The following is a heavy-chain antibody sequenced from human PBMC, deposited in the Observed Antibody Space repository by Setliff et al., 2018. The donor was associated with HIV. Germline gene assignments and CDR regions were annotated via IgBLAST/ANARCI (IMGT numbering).Heavy chain of an antibody. Sequence: GESLKISCKGSGYSFTNYWIAWVRQMPGRGLEWMGIIYPGDSGTRYSPSFQGQVTISADKSISTAYLQWSSLKASDTAMYYCARQGDYHILTGYYSGPHDAFDIWGQGTMVTVSS. V-gene: IGHV5-51*01. CDR3: ARQGDYHILTGYYSGPHDAFDI. CDR2: IYPGDSGT. J-gene: IGHJ3*02. CDR1: GYSFTNYW. D-gene: IGHD3-9*01.